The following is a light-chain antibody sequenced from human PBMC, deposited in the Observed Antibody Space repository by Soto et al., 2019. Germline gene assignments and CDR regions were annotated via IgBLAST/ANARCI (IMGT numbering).Light chain of an antibody. V-gene: IGKV3-20*01. CDR2: GAS. CDR1: QSVSSDY. Sequence: EIVLTQSPGTLSLSPGERATLSCRASQSVSSDYLAWYQQKPGQAPRHLIYGASSRATGIPDRFSGSGSGTDFTLTVNRLEPEDFAVYFCQQYAGSPETFGQGTKVDIK. J-gene: IGKJ1*01. CDR3: QQYAGSPET.